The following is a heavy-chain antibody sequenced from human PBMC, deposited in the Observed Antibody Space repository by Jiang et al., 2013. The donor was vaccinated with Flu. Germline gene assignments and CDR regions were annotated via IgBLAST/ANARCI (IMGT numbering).Heavy chain of an antibody. CDR3: TATRYYYDSSGYRPRHEEDAFDI. D-gene: IGHD3-22*01. V-gene: IGHV4-4*02. Sequence: TCAVSGDSISSSNWWSWVRQPPGKGLEWIGEIYHSGSTNYNPSLKSRVTISVDKSKNQFSLKLSSVTAADTAVYYCTATRYYYDSSGYRPRHEEDAFDIWGQGTMVTVSS. CDR2: IYHSGST. CDR1: GDSISSSNW. J-gene: IGHJ3*02.